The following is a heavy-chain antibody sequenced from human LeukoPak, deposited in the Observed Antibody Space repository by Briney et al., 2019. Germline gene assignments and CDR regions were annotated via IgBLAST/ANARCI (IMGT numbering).Heavy chain of an antibody. CDR3: AKEPDGAVAET. J-gene: IGHJ5*02. V-gene: IGHV3-23*01. CDR2: IRGSGGST. D-gene: IGHD6-19*01. CDR1: GFTFSSYA. Sequence: GGSLRLSCAASGFTFSSYAMGWVRQAPVKGREWVSAIRGSGGSTYYADSVKGRFTISRDNSKNTLYLQMNSLRAEDTAVYYCAKEPDGAVAETWGQGTPVTVPS.